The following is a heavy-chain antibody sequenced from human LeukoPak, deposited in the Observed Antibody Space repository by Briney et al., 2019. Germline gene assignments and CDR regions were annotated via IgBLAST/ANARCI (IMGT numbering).Heavy chain of an antibody. Sequence: GGSLRLSCAASGFSFSTYYVNWVRQATGKGLEWVSCISSSSTYIYYSDSVRGRFAISRDNAKNSLYLQMNSLRAEDTAVYYCVRENHGSFDYWGQGSLVTVSS. D-gene: IGHD1-14*01. CDR1: GFSFSTYY. CDR2: ISSSSTYI. V-gene: IGHV3-21*01. CDR3: VRENHGSFDY. J-gene: IGHJ4*02.